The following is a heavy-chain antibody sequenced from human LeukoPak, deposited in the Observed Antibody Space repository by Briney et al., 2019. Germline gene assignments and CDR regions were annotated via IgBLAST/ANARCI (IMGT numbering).Heavy chain of an antibody. V-gene: IGHV3-20*04. Sequence: GGSLRLSCAASGFTFEDYGMSWVRQAPGKGLEWVSGINWNGGSTGYADSVKRRFTISRDNAKNSLYLQMNSLRAEDTALYYCARGARGVSGYYFDFWGQGTLVTVSS. CDR1: GFTFEDYG. J-gene: IGHJ4*02. D-gene: IGHD3-10*01. CDR3: ARGARGVSGYYFDF. CDR2: INWNGGST.